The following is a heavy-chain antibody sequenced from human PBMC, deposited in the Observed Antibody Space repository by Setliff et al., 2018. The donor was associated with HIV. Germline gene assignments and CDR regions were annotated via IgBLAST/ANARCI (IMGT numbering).Heavy chain of an antibody. Sequence: PGGSLRLSCAAAEFTLSAFSVTWVRQAPGKGLEWVASMSHGGDYIHHADSVRGRFTISRDNAKNLVYLEMNSLRVEDTAVYYCARGGAYYYYNYMDVWGKGTTVTVSS. CDR1: EFTLSAFS. CDR3: ARGGAYYYYNYMDV. CDR2: MSHGGDYI. J-gene: IGHJ6*03. V-gene: IGHV3-21*06.